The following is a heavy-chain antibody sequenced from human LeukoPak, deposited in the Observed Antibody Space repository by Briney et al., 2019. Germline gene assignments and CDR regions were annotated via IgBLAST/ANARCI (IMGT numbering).Heavy chain of an antibody. J-gene: IGHJ5*02. D-gene: IGHD2-8*02. Sequence: PGGSLRLSCAVSGSTISGYYMHWVRQAPGKGLVWVSRINSDGSSRTYADSVKGRFTISRYNAKNTLYLQTNSLRAEDTAVYYCAGDTGILALDPWGQGTLVTVSS. CDR2: INSDGSSR. CDR3: AGDTGILALDP. V-gene: IGHV3-74*01. CDR1: GSTISGYY.